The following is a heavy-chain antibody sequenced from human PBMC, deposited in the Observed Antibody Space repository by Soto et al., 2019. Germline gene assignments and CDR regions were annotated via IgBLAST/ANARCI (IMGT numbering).Heavy chain of an antibody. CDR3: ARDGEWLQRYYYYYNGMDV. V-gene: IGHV1-2*02. CDR1: GYTCSVYY. Sequence: SVKVSCKASGYTCSVYYMYCVLQSRLQGRDWMGCINPNTGGTNYGQKFQGRVTMTRDTSISTAYMELSRLRSDDTAVYYCARDGEWLQRYYYYYNGMDVWGQGTTVTVSS. CDR2: INPNTGGT. J-gene: IGHJ6*02. D-gene: IGHD5-12*01.